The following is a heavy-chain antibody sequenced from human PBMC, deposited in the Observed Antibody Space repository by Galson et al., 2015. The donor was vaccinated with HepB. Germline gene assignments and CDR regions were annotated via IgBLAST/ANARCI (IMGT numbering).Heavy chain of an antibody. CDR2: INPNSGGT. CDR3: ARVVLMGSLRWQDFPEAFDI. Sequence: SVKVSCKASGYTFTSYYMHWVRQAPGQGLEWMGRINPNSGGTNYAQKFQGRVTMTRDTSISTAYMELSRLRSDDTAVYYCARVVLMGSLRWQDFPEAFDIWGQGTMVTVSS. D-gene: IGHD4-23*01. V-gene: IGHV1-2*06. CDR1: GYTFTSYY. J-gene: IGHJ3*02.